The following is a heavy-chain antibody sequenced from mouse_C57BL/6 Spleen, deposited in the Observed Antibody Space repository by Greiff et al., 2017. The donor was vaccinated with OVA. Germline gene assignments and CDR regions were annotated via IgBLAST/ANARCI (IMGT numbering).Heavy chain of an antibody. CDR3: ARSITTVYYFDY. Sequence: QQSCKASGYTFTSYWMHWVKQRPGRGLEWIGRIDPNSGGTKYNEKFKSKATLTVDKPSSTAYMQLSSLTSEDSAVYYCARSITTVYYFDYWGQGTTLTVSS. D-gene: IGHD1-1*01. J-gene: IGHJ2*01. CDR2: IDPNSGGT. CDR1: GYTFTSYW. V-gene: IGHV1-72*01.